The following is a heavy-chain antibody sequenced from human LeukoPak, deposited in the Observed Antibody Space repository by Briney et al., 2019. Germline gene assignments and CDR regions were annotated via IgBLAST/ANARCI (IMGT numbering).Heavy chain of an antibody. V-gene: IGHV3-74*01. CDR1: GFTFSSYW. CDR3: ASDRGYGMDV. Sequence: PGGSLRLSCAASGFTFSSYWMHWVRQAPGKGLVWVSRIQTDGSGTTYADSVKGRFTISRDNAKNTLYLQMNSLRAEDTAVYFCASDRGYGMDVWAKGLRSPSP. D-gene: IGHD3-10*01. CDR2: IQTDGSGT. J-gene: IGHJ6*02.